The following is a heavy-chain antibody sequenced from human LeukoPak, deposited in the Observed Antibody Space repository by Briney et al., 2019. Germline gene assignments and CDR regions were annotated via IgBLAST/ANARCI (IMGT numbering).Heavy chain of an antibody. CDR1: GFTFSSYS. CDR3: ARDHGYGGNSGYFDY. CDR2: ISSSSSYI. Sequence: PGGSLRLSCAASGFTFSSYSMNWVRQAPGKWLEWVSPISSSSSYIYYADSVKGRFTISRDNAKNSLYLQMNSLRAEDTAVYYCARDHGYGGNSGYFDYWGQGTLVTVSS. J-gene: IGHJ4*02. D-gene: IGHD4-23*01. V-gene: IGHV3-21*01.